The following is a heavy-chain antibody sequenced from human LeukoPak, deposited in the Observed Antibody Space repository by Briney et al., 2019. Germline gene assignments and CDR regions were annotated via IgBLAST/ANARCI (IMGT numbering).Heavy chain of an antibody. CDR1: GGSISIDNYY. CDR2: IYYSGST. J-gene: IGHJ4*02. Sequence: SETLSLTCTVSGGSISIDNYYWGWIRQPPGKGLEWIGSIYYSGSTYYNPSLKSRVTISVDTSKNQFSLKLSSVTAADTAVYYCARTRYYYNSRSYGAPYYFDYWGQGTLVTVSS. V-gene: IGHV4-39*01. CDR3: ARTRYYYNSRSYGAPYYFDY. D-gene: IGHD3-10*01.